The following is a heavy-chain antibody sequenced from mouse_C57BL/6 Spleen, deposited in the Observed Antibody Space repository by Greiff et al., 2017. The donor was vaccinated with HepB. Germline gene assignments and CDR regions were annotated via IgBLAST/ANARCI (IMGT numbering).Heavy chain of an antibody. Sequence: VQLQQSGAELMKPGASVKLSCKATGYTFTGYWIEWVKQRPGHGLEWIGEILPGSGSTNYNEKFKGKATLTADTSSNTAYMQLSSLTTEDSAIYYCARYYDWFAYWGQGTLVTVSA. CDR1: GYTFTGYW. CDR3: ARYYDWFAY. V-gene: IGHV1-9*01. J-gene: IGHJ3*01. D-gene: IGHD2-4*01. CDR2: ILPGSGST.